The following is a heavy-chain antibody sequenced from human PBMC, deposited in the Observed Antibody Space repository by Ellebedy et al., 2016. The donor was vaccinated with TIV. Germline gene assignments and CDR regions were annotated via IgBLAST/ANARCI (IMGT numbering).Heavy chain of an antibody. CDR1: GFTFSDYA. J-gene: IGHJ4*02. D-gene: IGHD4-23*01. V-gene: IGHV3-23*01. CDR2: ISGSGVST. Sequence: PGGSLRLSCAASGFTFSDYAMNWVRQTPEKGLEWVSAISGSGVSTHYANSVKGRFTISRDNSKNTVYVHMTSLRAEDTALYYRAKGFYGGNSHFDLWGQGTLVTVSS. CDR3: AKGFYGGNSHFDL.